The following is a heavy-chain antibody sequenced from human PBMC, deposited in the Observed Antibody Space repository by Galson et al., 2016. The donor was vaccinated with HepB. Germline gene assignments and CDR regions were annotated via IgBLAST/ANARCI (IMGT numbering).Heavy chain of an antibody. J-gene: IGHJ4*02. CDR3: ARDTCDGGNCYSVY. V-gene: IGHV3-66*01. D-gene: IGHD2-21*01. CDR1: EFSVSGNY. CDR2: VYTGRST. Sequence: SLRLSCAASEFSVSGNYLSWVRQAPGTGLEWVSTVYTGRSTYYADSVKDRFTVSIDTFTNILSLQMSGLRVEDTALYYCARDTCDGGNCYSVYWGQGALVAVSS.